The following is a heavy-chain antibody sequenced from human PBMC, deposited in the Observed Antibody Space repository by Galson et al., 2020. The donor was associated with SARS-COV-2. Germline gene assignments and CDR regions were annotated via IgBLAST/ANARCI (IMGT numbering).Heavy chain of an antibody. D-gene: IGHD4-17*01. Sequence: GGSLRLSCAASGPSFNSFAMTWVRQAPGKGLEWVSSISGSGGVTYYADSVKRRFTIARDNFRSTLYLDMDSLRAEDTAIYYCAQGLTVITPFDYWGQGVLVTVSS. CDR3: AQGLTVITPFDY. V-gene: IGHV3-23*01. CDR2: ISGSGGVT. J-gene: IGHJ4*02. CDR1: GPSFNSFA.